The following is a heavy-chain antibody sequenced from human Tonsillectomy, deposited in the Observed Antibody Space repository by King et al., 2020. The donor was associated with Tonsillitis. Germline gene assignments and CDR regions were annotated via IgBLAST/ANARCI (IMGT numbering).Heavy chain of an antibody. CDR2: IIPVYGTT. CDR1: GGTFSSYP. Sequence: QLVQSGAEVKKPGSSVKVSCKVSGGTFSSYPYNWVRQAPGQGLEWMGGIIPVYGTTNYAQNFLGRVTITADDSTSTAYMELSSLIFEDTAIYYCARLGDGYNYDYWGQGTLVTVSS. D-gene: IGHD5-24*01. J-gene: IGHJ4*02. V-gene: IGHV1-69*12. CDR3: ARLGDGYNYDY.